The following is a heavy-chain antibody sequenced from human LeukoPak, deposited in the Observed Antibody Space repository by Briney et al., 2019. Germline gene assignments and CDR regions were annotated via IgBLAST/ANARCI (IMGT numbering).Heavy chain of an antibody. CDR3: ARGVDTAMVTFDY. CDR1: GYSFTSYW. J-gene: IGHJ4*02. Sequence: RESLKISCKGSGYSFTSYWIGWVRQMPGKGLEWMGIIYPGDSDTRYSPSFQGQVTISADKSISTAYLQWSSLKASDTAMYYCARGVDTAMVTFDYWGQGTLVTVSS. D-gene: IGHD5-18*01. V-gene: IGHV5-51*01. CDR2: IYPGDSDT.